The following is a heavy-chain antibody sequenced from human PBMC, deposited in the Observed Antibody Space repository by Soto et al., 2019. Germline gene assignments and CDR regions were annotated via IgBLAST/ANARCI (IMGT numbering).Heavy chain of an antibody. J-gene: IGHJ4*02. CDR3: ARVYGDYLDY. CDR2: IYHTGST. Sequence: PSETLSLTCTVSGASMSRGDYYRSWIRQPPGKGLEWIGFIYHTGSTYYSPSLKNRVAISVDTSKNQFSLKLSSVTAADTAVYFCARVYGDYLDYWGQGTLVTVS. V-gene: IGHV4-30-4*01. CDR1: GASMSRGDYY. D-gene: IGHD4-17*01.